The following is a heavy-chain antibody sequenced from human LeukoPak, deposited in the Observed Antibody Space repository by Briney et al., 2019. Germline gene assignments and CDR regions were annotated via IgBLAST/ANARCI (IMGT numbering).Heavy chain of an antibody. V-gene: IGHV3-23*01. J-gene: IGHJ4*02. D-gene: IGHD3-16*01. CDR2: ISGSGGNT. CDR1: GFTFSSYG. CDR3: AKALRGYHFDY. Sequence: PGGSLRLSCAASGFTFSSYGMSWVRRAPGKGLECVSGISGSGGNTYYADSVKGRFTISSDNSQNTLYLQMNTLGAEDTAVYYCAKALRGYHFDYWGQGTLVTVSA.